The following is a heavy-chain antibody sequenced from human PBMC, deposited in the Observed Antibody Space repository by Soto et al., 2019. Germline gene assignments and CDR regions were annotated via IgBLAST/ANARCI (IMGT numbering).Heavy chain of an antibody. CDR3: ARHRRPGSSNWYGVDS. CDR2: IYYSGST. Sequence: QVQLQESGPGLVKPSETLSLTCTVSSGSISSYYWSWIRQPPGKGLEWIGYIYYSGSTNYNPSLKSRVTISVDTSKNQFSLKLTSVTAADTAVYYCARHRRPGSSNWYGVDSWGQGTLVTVSS. CDR1: SGSISSYY. V-gene: IGHV4-59*08. D-gene: IGHD6-13*01. J-gene: IGHJ4*02.